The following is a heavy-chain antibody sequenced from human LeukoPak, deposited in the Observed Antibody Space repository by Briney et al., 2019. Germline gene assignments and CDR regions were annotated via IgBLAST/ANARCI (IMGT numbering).Heavy chain of an antibody. CDR1: GFTVSSNY. V-gene: IGHV3-53*01. CDR2: IYSGGST. Sequence: GGSLRLSCAASGFTVSSNYMSRVRQAPGKGLEWVSVIYSGGSTYYADSVKGRFTISRDNSKNTLYLQMNSLRAEDTAVYYCARYGGAGDPEGPGDYYYGMDVWGQGTTVTVSS. D-gene: IGHD7-27*01. J-gene: IGHJ6*02. CDR3: ARYGGAGDPEGPGDYYYGMDV.